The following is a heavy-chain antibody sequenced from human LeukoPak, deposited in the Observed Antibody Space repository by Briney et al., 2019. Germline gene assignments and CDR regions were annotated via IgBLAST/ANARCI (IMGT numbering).Heavy chain of an antibody. CDR3: TRLKYCSSTSCYSGPFDV. D-gene: IGHD2-2*01. CDR1: GYSFTSYW. J-gene: IGHJ3*01. CDR2: IYPGDSDT. V-gene: IGHV5-51*01. Sequence: GGSLKISCKGSGYSFTSYWIGWVRQMPGKGLEWMGIIYPGDSDTRYSPSFQGQVTISADKSISTAYLQWSSLKASDTAMYYCTRLKYCSSTSCYSGPFDVWGQGTMVTVSS.